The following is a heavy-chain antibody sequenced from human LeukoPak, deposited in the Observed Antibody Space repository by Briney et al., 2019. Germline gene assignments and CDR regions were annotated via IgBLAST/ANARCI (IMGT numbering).Heavy chain of an antibody. D-gene: IGHD6-13*01. CDR1: GGFISSRSYY. CDR3: ARESALSSSWFFDY. J-gene: IGHJ4*02. CDR2: IYYSGST. V-gene: IGHV4-39*07. Sequence: SEALSLTFTVSGGFISSRSYYWGWIRPPPGKGVEWVGSIYYSGSTYYNPSLKSRVTISVDTSKNQFSLKLSSVTAADTAVYYCARESALSSSWFFDYWGQGTLVTVSS.